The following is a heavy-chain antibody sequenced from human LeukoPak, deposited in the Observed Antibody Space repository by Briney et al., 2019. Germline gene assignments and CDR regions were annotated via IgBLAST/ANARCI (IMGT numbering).Heavy chain of an antibody. CDR3: AKAGSRQLEDY. Sequence: GGSLRLSCAASGFAFSDYAMSWVRQAPGRGLEWVSAVSASGASTYYADSVEGRFSISRENSKRTLYLQMNSLRAEDTAIYYCAKAGSRQLEDYWGQGTLVTISS. J-gene: IGHJ4*02. D-gene: IGHD1-1*01. V-gene: IGHV3-23*01. CDR1: GFAFSDYA. CDR2: VSASGAST.